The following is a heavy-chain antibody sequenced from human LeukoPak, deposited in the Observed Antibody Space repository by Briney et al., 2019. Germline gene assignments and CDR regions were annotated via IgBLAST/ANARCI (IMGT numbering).Heavy chain of an antibody. Sequence: SETLSLTCTVSGGSISNGSYYWSWIRQPAGKGLEWIGRIYASGSTDYNPSLKSRVTISVDTSKNQFSLKLTPVTAADTAVYYCARDRGSSGWNDYWGQGTLVTVSS. J-gene: IGHJ4*02. CDR3: ARDRGSSGWNDY. CDR1: GGSISNGSYY. CDR2: IYASGST. D-gene: IGHD6-19*01. V-gene: IGHV4-61*02.